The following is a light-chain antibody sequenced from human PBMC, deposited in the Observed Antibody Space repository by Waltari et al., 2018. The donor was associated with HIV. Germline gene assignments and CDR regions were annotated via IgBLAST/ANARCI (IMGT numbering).Light chain of an antibody. J-gene: IGLJ2*01. CDR1: PSNIGGNS. CDR3: ATWDDTMSVV. CDR2: NND. V-gene: IGLV1-44*01. Sequence: SLLTQPPSVSGAPGQRVNISCSGGPSNIGGNSVNWYRQLPGTAPILLIYNNDQRASSGPVRFSGSKSATSASLVISGLQSDDEADYYCATWDDTMSVVFGGGTRLTVL.